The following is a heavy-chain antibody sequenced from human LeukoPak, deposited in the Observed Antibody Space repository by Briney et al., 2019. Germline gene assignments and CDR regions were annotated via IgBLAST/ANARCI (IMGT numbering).Heavy chain of an antibody. CDR3: AKQMGDFGVVTGLDC. J-gene: IGHJ4*01. Sequence: GAFLRLSCAASGLTFSNYAVTWVRQAQGKGLGWVSSISASGHGTYYADSVKGRFTVSRDNSKNTVYLQMNSLRAEDTAVYYCAKQMGDFGVVTGLDCWGHGTLVTVSS. CDR2: ISASGHGT. CDR1: GLTFSNYA. D-gene: IGHD3-3*01. V-gene: IGHV3-23*01.